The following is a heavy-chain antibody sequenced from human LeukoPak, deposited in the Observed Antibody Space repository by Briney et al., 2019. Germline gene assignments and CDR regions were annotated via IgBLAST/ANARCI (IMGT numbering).Heavy chain of an antibody. CDR2: ISPHSHTT. V-gene: IGHV1-18*01. CDR1: GYTFNNYF. D-gene: IGHD2-8*01. CDR3: ARGQSMYY. J-gene: IGHJ4*02. Sequence: GASVKVSFTSSGYTFNNYFISLMCQAPGQGLEWVGWISPHSHTTHYAEKVQGRVTITTDTFTTTVYMELRSLRSEGTAGYFGARGQSMYYWGQGTPVTVSS.